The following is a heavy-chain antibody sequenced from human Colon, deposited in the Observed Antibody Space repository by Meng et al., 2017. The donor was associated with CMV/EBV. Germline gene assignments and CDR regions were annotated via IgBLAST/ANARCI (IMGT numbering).Heavy chain of an antibody. CDR2: IKHDGIEK. D-gene: IGHD6-13*01. Sequence: GGSLRLPCVASGFNFNGSWMNWVRQAPGMGLEWVAKIKHDGIEKYYVDSVRGRFTISRDNARNSIYLQMNSLGADDTAVYYCARDGGWYEYYFDYWGQGNLVTVSS. CDR1: GFNFNGSW. J-gene: IGHJ4*02. V-gene: IGHV3-7*01. CDR3: ARDGGWYEYYFDY.